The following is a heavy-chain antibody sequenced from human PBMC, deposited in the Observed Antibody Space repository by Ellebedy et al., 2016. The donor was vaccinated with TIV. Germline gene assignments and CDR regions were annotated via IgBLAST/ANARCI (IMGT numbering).Heavy chain of an antibody. D-gene: IGHD6-13*01. CDR1: GGSISSGDYY. CDR2: IHHSGIT. J-gene: IGHJ1*01. CDR3: ARMYSSSWYLGYFQD. Sequence: MPSETLSLTCTVSGGSISSGDYYWSWIRQHPGKGLEWIGYIHHSGITYYNPSLKSRTTISVDTSKNQFSLKLSSVTAADTALYYCARMYSSSWYLGYFQDWGQGTLATVSS. V-gene: IGHV4-31*03.